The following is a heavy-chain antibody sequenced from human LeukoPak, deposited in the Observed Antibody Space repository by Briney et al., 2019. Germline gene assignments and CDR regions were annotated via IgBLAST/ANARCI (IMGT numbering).Heavy chain of an antibody. CDR2: INSDGSST. CDR1: AFTFGNYW. D-gene: IGHD2-2*01. J-gene: IGHJ5*02. CDR3: ARGGFALNVPVVGLNWFDP. V-gene: IGHV3-74*03. Sequence: PGGSLRPSCAASAFTFGNYWMHWVRQAPGKGLVWISRINSDGSSTTYAGSAKGRFTISRDNAKNTLYLQMNSLRAEDTAVYYCARGGFALNVPVVGLNWFDPWGQGTLVTVSS.